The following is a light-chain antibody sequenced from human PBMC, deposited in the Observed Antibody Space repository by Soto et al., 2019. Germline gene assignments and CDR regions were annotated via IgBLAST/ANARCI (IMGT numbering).Light chain of an antibody. CDR2: EVN. J-gene: IGLJ1*01. Sequence: QSPXREHTSASGSPGQSFAISCTGTSSDVGGYNYVSWYQQHPGKAPKLMIYEVNKRPSGVPDRFSGSKSGNTASLTVSGLQAEDGADYYCSSYAGSSNVFGTGTKVTVL. CDR1: SSDVGGYNY. V-gene: IGLV2-8*01. CDR3: SSYAGSSNV.